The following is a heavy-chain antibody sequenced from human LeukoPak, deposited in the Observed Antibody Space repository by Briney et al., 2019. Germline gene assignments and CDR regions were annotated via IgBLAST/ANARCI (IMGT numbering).Heavy chain of an antibody. J-gene: IGHJ4*02. CDR2: ISYDGSNK. Sequence: GGSLRLSCAASGFTFSSYAMHWVRQAPGKGLEWVAVISYDGSNKYYADSVKGRFTISRDNSKNTLYLQMNSLRAEDTAVYYCASGGQYSSSWYSFDYWGQGTLATVSS. CDR3: ASGGQYSSSWYSFDY. D-gene: IGHD6-13*01. CDR1: GFTFSSYA. V-gene: IGHV3-30-3*01.